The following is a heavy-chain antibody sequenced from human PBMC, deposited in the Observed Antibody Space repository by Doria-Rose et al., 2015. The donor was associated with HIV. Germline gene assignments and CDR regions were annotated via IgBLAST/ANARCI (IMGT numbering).Heavy chain of an antibody. CDR2: NFSDVER. Sequence: QVTLKESGPVLVKPSETLTLTCTVSGVSLSSPGMGVSWIRQPPGKALEWLANNFSDVERSYKTSLRSRLTISRGTSKSQVVLTMTDMGPVDTATYYCARIKSSRWYHKYYFDFWGQGTLVIVSA. CDR3: ARIKSSRWYHKYYFDF. J-gene: IGHJ4*02. D-gene: IGHD6-13*01. V-gene: IGHV2-26*01. CDR1: GVSLSSPGMG.